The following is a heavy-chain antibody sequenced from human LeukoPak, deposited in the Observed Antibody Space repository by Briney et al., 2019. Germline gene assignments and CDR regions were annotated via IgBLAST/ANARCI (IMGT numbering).Heavy chain of an antibody. Sequence: GGSLRLSCAASGFTFSSYSMNWVRQAPGKGLEWVSSISSSSSYIYYADSVKGRFTISRDNAKNSLYLQMNGLRAEDTAVYYCAKEEEKGVVLEHNHDYWGQGTLVTVAS. J-gene: IGHJ4*02. D-gene: IGHD2-15*01. CDR2: ISSSSSYI. V-gene: IGHV3-21*03. CDR3: AKEEEKGVVLEHNHDY. CDR1: GFTFSSYS.